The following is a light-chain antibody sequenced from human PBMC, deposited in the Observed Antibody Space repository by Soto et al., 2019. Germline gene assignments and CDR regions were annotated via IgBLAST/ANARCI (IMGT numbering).Light chain of an antibody. CDR2: GAS. CDR1: QSVSSSY. V-gene: IGKV3-20*01. J-gene: IGKJ4*01. CDR3: QQYGTSPRT. Sequence: EIVLTQSPGTLSLSPGERATLSCRASQSVSSSYLAWYQHKPGQAPRLLIYGASSRATGIPDRFSGSGSGTDFTLTISRLEPEDFAVYYCQQYGTSPRTFGGGTNVEIK.